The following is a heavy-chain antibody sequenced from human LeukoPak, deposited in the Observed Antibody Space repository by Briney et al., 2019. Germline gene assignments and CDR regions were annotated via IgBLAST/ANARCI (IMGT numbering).Heavy chain of an antibody. J-gene: IGHJ2*01. D-gene: IGHD2-15*01. CDR1: GYSISSGYY. Sequence: SETLSLTCAVSGYSISSGYYWGWIRQPPGKGLEWIGSIYHSGSTYYNPSLKSRVTISVDTSKNQFSLKLSSVTAADTAVYYCLGVAATLGWYFDLWGRGTLVTVSS. CDR3: LGVAATLGWYFDL. V-gene: IGHV4-38-2*01. CDR2: IYHSGST.